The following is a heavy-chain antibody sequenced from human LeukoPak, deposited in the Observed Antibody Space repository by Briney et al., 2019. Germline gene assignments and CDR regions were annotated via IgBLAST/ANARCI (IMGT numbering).Heavy chain of an antibody. Sequence: SETLSLTCAVSGGSISSTQWWNWVRQPPGKGLEWIGEIYHSGSTNYNPSLKSRVTVSVDTSRNQFSLKLTSVTAADTAMYYCARQVAGCSGGRCYSTIDYWGQGTLVTVSS. V-gene: IGHV4-4*02. CDR2: IYHSGST. CDR1: GGSISSTQW. D-gene: IGHD2-15*01. CDR3: ARQVAGCSGGRCYSTIDY. J-gene: IGHJ4*02.